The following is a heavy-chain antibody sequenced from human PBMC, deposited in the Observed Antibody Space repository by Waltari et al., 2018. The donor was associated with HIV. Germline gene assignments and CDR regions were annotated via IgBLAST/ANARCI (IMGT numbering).Heavy chain of an antibody. D-gene: IGHD6-19*01. V-gene: IGHV4-34*01. J-gene: IGHJ4*02. Sequence: QVQLQQWGAGLLKPSETLSLTCAVYGGSFSGYYWSWIRQPPGKGLEWIGEINHSGSTNYNPSLKSRVTISVDTSKNQFSLKLSSVTAADTAVYYCARGLDMSSGKDFDYWGQGTLVTVSS. CDR2: INHSGST. CDR3: ARGLDMSSGKDFDY. CDR1: GGSFSGYY.